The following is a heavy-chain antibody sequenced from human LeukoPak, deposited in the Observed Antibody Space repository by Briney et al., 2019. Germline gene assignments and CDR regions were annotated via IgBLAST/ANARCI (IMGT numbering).Heavy chain of an antibody. J-gene: IGHJ6*03. CDR2: IYHSGST. V-gene: IGHV4-38-2*02. CDR3: ARVTAGATTDYYYYYMDV. Sequence: SETLSLTCTVSGYSISSGYYWGWIRQPPGKGLEWIGSIYHSGSTYYNPSLKSRVTISVDASKNQFSLKLSSVTAADTAVYYCARVTAGATTDYYYYYMDVWGKGTTVTVSS. D-gene: IGHD1-26*01. CDR1: GYSISSGYY.